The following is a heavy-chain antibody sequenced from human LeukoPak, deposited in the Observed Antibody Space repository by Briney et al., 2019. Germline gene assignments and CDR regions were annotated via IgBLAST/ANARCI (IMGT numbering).Heavy chain of an antibody. CDR3: ARGSTQYSSGWYGLDY. J-gene: IGHJ4*02. CDR1: GFTFSSYW. CDR2: VNWDGGST. V-gene: IGHV3-74*01. Sequence: GGSLRLSCAASGFTFSSYWMHWVRQAPGKGLVWVSRVNWDGGSTPYADSVKGRFTISRDNAKNTLYLKMNSLRAEDTAVHYCARGSTQYSSGWYGLDYWGQGTLVTVSS. D-gene: IGHD6-19*01.